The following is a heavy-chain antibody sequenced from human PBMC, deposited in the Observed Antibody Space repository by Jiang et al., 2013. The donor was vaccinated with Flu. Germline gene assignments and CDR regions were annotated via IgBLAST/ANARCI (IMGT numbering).Heavy chain of an antibody. CDR2: IYYSGST. V-gene: IGHV4-59*01. CDR1: GGSISSYY. Sequence: GLVKPSETLSLTCTVSGGSISSYYWSWIRQPPGKGLEWIGYIYYSGSTNYNPSLKSRVTISVDTSKNQFSLKLSSVTAADTAVYYCAREGGDYVMDVWGQGTTVTVSS. CDR3: AREGGDYVMDV. J-gene: IGHJ6*02. D-gene: IGHD4-17*01.